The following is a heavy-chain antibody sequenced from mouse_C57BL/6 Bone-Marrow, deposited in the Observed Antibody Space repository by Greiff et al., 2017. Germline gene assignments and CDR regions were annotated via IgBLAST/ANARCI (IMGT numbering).Heavy chain of an antibody. CDR1: GYTFTSYW. CDR2: IHPNSGST. V-gene: IGHV1-64*01. Sequence: QVQLQQPGAELVKPGASVKLSCKASGYTFTSYWMHWVKQRPGQGLEWIGMIHPNSGSTNYNEKFKSKATLTVDTSSSTAYMQLSSLTSEDSAVSDSAGSQQRRPCGMDYWGQGTSVTVSS. J-gene: IGHJ4*01. CDR3: AGSQQRRPCGMDY.